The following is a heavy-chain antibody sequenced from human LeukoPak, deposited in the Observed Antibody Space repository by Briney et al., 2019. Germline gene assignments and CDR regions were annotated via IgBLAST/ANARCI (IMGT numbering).Heavy chain of an antibody. CDR1: GYTFTSYA. CDR3: ARDFPVYYYDSSGSILCNWFDP. Sequence: ASVKVFCKASGYTFTSYAMNWVRQAPGQGLEWMGWINTNTGNPTYAQGFTGRFVFSLDTSVSTAYLQISSLKAEDTAVYYCARDFPVYYYDSSGSILCNWFDPWGQGTLVTVSS. V-gene: IGHV7-4-1*02. J-gene: IGHJ5*02. D-gene: IGHD3-22*01. CDR2: INTNTGNP.